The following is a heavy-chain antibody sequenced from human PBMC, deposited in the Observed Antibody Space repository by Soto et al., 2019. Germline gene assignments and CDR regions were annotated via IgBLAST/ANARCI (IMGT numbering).Heavy chain of an antibody. Sequence: SETLSLTCSVSSDSMNSGGYYWSWIRQHPGKGLEWIGYIYSNGDTYYNPSLKSRVTISVDTSTNQFSLNLTSVTAADTAVYYCARRGGSSSGYYYYAMDVWGRGTTVTVSS. CDR1: SDSMNSGGYY. CDR3: ARRGGSSSGYYYYAMDV. CDR2: IYSNGDT. J-gene: IGHJ6*02. V-gene: IGHV4-31*03. D-gene: IGHD6-6*01.